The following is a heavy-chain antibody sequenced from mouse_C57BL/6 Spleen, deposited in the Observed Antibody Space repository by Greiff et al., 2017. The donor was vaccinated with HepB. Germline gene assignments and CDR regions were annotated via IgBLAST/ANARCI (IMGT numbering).Heavy chain of an antibody. D-gene: IGHD2-3*01. CDR3: ARGHDGYPSGFAY. CDR2: ISYSGST. Sequence: EVMLVESGPGMVKPSQSLSLTCTVTGYSITSGYDWHWIRHFPGNKLEWMGYISYSGSTNYNPSLKSRISITHDTSKNHFFLKLNSVTTEDTATYYCARGHDGYPSGFAYWGQGTLVTVSA. CDR1: GYSITSGYD. J-gene: IGHJ3*01. V-gene: IGHV3-1*01.